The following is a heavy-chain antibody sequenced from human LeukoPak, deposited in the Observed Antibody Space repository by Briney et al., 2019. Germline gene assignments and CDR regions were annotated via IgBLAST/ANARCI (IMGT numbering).Heavy chain of an antibody. V-gene: IGHV1-2*02. CDR1: GYTFTGYY. D-gene: IGHD3-9*01. CDR2: INPNSGGT. J-gene: IGHJ4*02. CDR3: ARALRYFDWYTNY. Sequence: ASVKVSCKASGYTFTGYYMHWVRQAPGQGLEWMGWINPNSGGTNYAQKFQGRVTMTRDTSISTAYMELSRLRSGDTAVYYCARALRYFDWYTNYWGQGTLVTVSS.